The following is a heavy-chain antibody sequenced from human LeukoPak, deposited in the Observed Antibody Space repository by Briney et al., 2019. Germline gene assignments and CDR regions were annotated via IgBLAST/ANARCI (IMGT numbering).Heavy chain of an antibody. CDR3: ARVGGWSYYYYYYYMDV. CDR2: ISSSSSYI. J-gene: IGHJ6*03. V-gene: IGHV3-21*04. D-gene: IGHD6-19*01. Sequence: GGSLRPSCAASGFTFSSYSMNWVRQAPGKGLEWVSSISSSSSYIYYADSVKGRFTISRDNSKNTLYLQMNSLRAEDTAVYYCARVGGWSYYYYYYYMDVWGKGTTVTISS. CDR1: GFTFSSYS.